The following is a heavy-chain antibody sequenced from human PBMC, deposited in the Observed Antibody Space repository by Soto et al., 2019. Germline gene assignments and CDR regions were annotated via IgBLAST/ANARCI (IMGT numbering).Heavy chain of an antibody. V-gene: IGHV3-23*01. CDR1: GFNFSSYD. Sequence: PGGSLRLSGAASGFNFSSYDMRWVRQAPGKGVEWVSAISGSGGSTYYADSVKGRFTISRDNSKNTLYLQMNSLRAEDTAVYYSAKDSGQRKIYGLLPVTTDYWGQGTLVTVSS. CDR3: AKDSGQRKIYGLLPVTTDY. J-gene: IGHJ4*02. CDR2: ISGSGGST. D-gene: IGHD4-17*01.